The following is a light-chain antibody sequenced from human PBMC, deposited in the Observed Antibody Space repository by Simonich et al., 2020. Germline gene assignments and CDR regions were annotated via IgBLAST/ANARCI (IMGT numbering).Light chain of an antibody. CDR2: EDS. CDR1: NIGSKS. J-gene: IGLJ3*02. V-gene: IGLV3-21*03. CDR3: QVWDSSSDHWV. Sequence: SYVLTQPPSVSVAPGKTARITCGGNNIGSKSVHWYQQKPGQAPVLVGYEDSDRPSGIPGRFSGSNSGNTATLTISRVEAGDEADYYCQVWDSSSDHWVFGGGTKLTVL.